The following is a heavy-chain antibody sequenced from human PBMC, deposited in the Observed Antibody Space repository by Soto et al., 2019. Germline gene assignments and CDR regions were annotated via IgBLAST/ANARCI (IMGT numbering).Heavy chain of an antibody. CDR2: VYYRGNT. CDR1: GGSINSSRYY. Sequence: QLQLQESGPGLVKPSETLSLTCTVSGGSINSSRYYWGWIRQSPGKGLEWIASVYYRGNTYDNPSLQSRVTISVDMSKTQFSLKLSSVTAADTALYYCARHVGFGDPSDFDPWGQGTLVIVSS. CDR3: ARHVGFGDPSDFDP. D-gene: IGHD3-16*01. V-gene: IGHV4-39*01. J-gene: IGHJ5*02.